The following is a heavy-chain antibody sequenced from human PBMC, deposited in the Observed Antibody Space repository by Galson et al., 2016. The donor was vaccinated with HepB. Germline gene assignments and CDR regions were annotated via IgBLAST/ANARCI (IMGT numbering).Heavy chain of an antibody. CDR3: ARSNSKDFWSAYFVD. CDR2: IIPLFDTP. CDR1: GGTFNSYS. J-gene: IGHJ4*02. Sequence: SVKVSCRASGGTFNSYSLSWVRQAPGQGLEWMGGIIPLFDTPNYAQRFQGRVTITADESKTTAYMELNSLGSEDTALYYCARSNSKDFWSAYFVDWGQGTLVTVSS. D-gene: IGHD3-3*01. V-gene: IGHV1-69*13.